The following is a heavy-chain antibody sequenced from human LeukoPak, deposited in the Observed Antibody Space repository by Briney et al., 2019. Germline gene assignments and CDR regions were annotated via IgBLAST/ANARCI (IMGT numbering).Heavy chain of an antibody. V-gene: IGHV4-38-2*01. CDR1: GYSISSGYY. J-gene: IGHJ6*04. CDR3: ARGLATTNYYYYGMDV. Sequence: PSETLSLTCAVSGYSISSGYYWGWIRQPPGKGLEWIGEANHSGSTNYNPSLKSRVTISVDTSKNQFSLKLSSVTAADTAVYYCARGLATTNYYYYGMDVWGKGTTVTVSS. D-gene: IGHD5-12*01. CDR2: ANHSGST.